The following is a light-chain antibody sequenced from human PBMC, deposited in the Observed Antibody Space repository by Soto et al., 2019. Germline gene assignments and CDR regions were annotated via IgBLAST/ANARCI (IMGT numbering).Light chain of an antibody. J-gene: IGKJ4*01. CDR2: DAS. Sequence: DIQMTQSPSSLSASVGDRVTITCQASQDISNYLNWYQQKPGKAPKLLIYDASNLETGVPSRFSGSGSGTDFTFTISSLQPEDIATYYCQQYDYFPITFGGGTKVEIK. CDR1: QDISNY. CDR3: QQYDYFPIT. V-gene: IGKV1-33*01.